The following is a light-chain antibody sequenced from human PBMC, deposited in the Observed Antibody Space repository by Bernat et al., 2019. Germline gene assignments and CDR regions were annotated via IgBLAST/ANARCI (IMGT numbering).Light chain of an antibody. CDR3: QQYNSDLHVT. CDR2: RAS. CDR1: QDISKY. Sequence: DIQMTQSPSSLSASVGDRVTITCRASQDISKYFAWFQQKPGKAPKSLIYRASTLQSGVPSRFSGTGSGTEFTLTISSLQPEDFATYYCQQYNSDLHVTFGQGTKLEIK. J-gene: IGKJ2*01. V-gene: IGKV1-16*01.